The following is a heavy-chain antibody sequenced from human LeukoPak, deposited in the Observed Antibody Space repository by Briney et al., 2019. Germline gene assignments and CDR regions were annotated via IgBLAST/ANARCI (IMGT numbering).Heavy chain of an antibody. CDR3: AKEKRSRGYYFDY. CDR2: MQYDGSVK. Sequence: GGSLRLSCVASGFSFSNYGTHWVRQAPGEGLEWVTFMQYDGSVKFYADSVKGRFTISRDNSKNTVYLQMNSLRAEDTAVYYCAKEKRSRGYYFDYWGQGTLVTVSS. CDR1: GFSFSNYG. V-gene: IGHV3-30*02. J-gene: IGHJ4*02.